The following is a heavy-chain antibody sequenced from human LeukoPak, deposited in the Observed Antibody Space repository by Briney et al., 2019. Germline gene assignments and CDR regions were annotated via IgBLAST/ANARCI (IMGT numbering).Heavy chain of an antibody. CDR1: GFAFSSYA. D-gene: IGHD3-3*01. CDR3: ARDRQYYDFWSGYYIGYYFDY. CDR2: IGGSGDNT. V-gene: IGHV3-23*01. Sequence: GGSLRLSCAASGFAFSSYAVSWVRQPPGKGLEWVSTIGGSGDNTYYADSVKGRFTISRDNSNNTLSLQMNSLRAEDTAVYYCARDRQYYDFWSGYYIGYYFDYWGQGTLVTVSS. J-gene: IGHJ4*02.